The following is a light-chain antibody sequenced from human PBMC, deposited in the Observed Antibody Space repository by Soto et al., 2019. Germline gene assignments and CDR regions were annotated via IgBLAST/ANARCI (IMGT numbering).Light chain of an antibody. Sequence: EIVMTQSPATLSVSPGESATLSCRASQSVGSHLAWYQQKPGQAPRLLISGASTRATGFPTSFSGSGSGTEFTLTITILQSEDFALYFCQQYNNWPHTFGQGTKLEIK. V-gene: IGKV3-15*01. J-gene: IGKJ2*01. CDR2: GAS. CDR3: QQYNNWPHT. CDR1: QSVGSH.